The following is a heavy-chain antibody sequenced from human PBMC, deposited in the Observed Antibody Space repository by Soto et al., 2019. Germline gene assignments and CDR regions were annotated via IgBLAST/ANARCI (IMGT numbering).Heavy chain of an antibody. V-gene: IGHV1-18*01. CDR2: ISAYNGHT. D-gene: IGHD2-21*01. CDR1: GYSFTSYA. Sequence: ASVKVSCKASGYSFTSYAISWVRQAPGQGLEWMGWISAYNGHTNYAQKLQGRVTMTTDTSTSTAYMELRSLTSDDTAVYYCARDLSIGLFDYWGQGTLVTSPQ. CDR3: ARDLSIGLFDY. J-gene: IGHJ4*02.